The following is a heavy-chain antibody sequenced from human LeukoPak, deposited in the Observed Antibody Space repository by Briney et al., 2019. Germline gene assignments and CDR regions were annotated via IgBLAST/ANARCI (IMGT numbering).Heavy chain of an antibody. V-gene: IGHV1-46*01. CDR2: INPSGGST. CDR3: ARAEWHGMDV. Sequence: ASVKVSCKASGYTFTSYYMHWVRQAPGQGLEWMGIINPSGGSTSYAQKFQGRVTMARDTSTSTVYMDLSSLRSEDTAVYYCARAEWHGMDVWGQGTTVTVSS. CDR1: GYTFTSYY. J-gene: IGHJ6*02. D-gene: IGHD3-3*01.